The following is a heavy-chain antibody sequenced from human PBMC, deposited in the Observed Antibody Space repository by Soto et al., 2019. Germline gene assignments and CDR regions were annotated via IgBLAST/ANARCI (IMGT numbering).Heavy chain of an antibody. V-gene: IGHV3-21*01. Sequence: DVQLVESRGGLVKPGGSLRLSCAASGFTFSTYTMNWVRQAPWKGLEWVSSISSGSDFIYYADSRKGRFTVSRDNANNSLYLQINSLRADDTALYYCTRDTVAGGLAPMDYWGQGTLVTVSS. CDR1: GFTFSTYT. J-gene: IGHJ4*02. CDR2: ISSGSDFI. D-gene: IGHD2-2*01. CDR3: TRDTVAGGLAPMDY.